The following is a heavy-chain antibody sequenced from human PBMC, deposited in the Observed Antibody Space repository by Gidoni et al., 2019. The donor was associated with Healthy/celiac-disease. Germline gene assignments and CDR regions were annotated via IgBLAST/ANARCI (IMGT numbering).Heavy chain of an antibody. CDR1: GFTFDDYA. Sequence: EVQLVESGGGLVQPGRSLRLSCAASGFTFDDYAMPWVRQAPGKGLEWVSGISCNSGSIGYADSVKGRFTISRDNAKNSLYLQMNSLRAEDTALYYCAKGLNYYDSSGYAHVGYYYRDVWGKGTTVTVSS. CDR2: ISCNSGSI. V-gene: IGHV3-9*01. CDR3: AKGLNYYDSSGYAHVGYYYRDV. J-gene: IGHJ6*03. D-gene: IGHD3-22*01.